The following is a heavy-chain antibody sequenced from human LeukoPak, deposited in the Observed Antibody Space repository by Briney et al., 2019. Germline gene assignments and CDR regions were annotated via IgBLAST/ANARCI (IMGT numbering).Heavy chain of an antibody. V-gene: IGHV1-2*04. D-gene: IGHD6-13*01. CDR1: GYTFTGYY. CDR3: ARVPSSSWPYYFDY. Sequence: ASVKVSCKASGYTFTGYYMHWVRQAPGQGLEWMGWINPNSGGTNYAQKFQGWVTMTRDTSISTAYMELSRLRSDDTAVYYCARVPSSSWPYYFDYWGQGTLVTVSS. J-gene: IGHJ4*02. CDR2: INPNSGGT.